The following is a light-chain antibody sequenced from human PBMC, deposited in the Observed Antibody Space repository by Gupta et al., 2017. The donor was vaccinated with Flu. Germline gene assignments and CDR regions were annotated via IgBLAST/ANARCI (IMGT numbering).Light chain of an antibody. V-gene: IGKV4-1*01. Sequence: SLGYGATINCKSTQSGLDDSTEKDYLSWYQQKPGQPPKLLISWATTRESGVPDRFSASGSGTDFTLTIASLQAEDVAVYYCQQDYDVPFTFGGGTKVEIK. CDR1: QSGLDDSTEKDY. CDR2: WAT. CDR3: QQDYDVPFT. J-gene: IGKJ4*01.